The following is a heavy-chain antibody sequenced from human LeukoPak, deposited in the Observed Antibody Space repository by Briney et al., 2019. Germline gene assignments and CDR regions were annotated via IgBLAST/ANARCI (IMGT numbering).Heavy chain of an antibody. J-gene: IGHJ4*02. D-gene: IGHD6-19*01. CDR1: GGSISSGSYY. Sequence: SQTLSLTCTVSGGSISSGSYYWSWIRQPPGKGLEWIGSIYHSGSTYYNPSLKSRVTISVDTSKNQFSLKLSSVTAADTAVYYCAREYSSNRVVDYWGQGTLVTVSS. CDR2: IYHSGST. CDR3: AREYSSNRVVDY. V-gene: IGHV4-39*07.